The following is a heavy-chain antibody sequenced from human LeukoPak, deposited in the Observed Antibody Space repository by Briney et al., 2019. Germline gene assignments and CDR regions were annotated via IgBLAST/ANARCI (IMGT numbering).Heavy chain of an antibody. CDR2: IYPGDSRI. CDR3: AYRDLTGIWSGP. J-gene: IGHJ5*02. V-gene: IGHV5-51*01. Sequence: GESLKISCRGSGYTFTTYWIGWGRQMPGKGVEWMGVIYPGDSRIRYNPSFEGQVTISADKSISTAYLQWSSLKASDTAIYYCAYRDLTGIWSGPWGQGTLVTVSS. CDR1: GYTFTTYW. D-gene: IGHD1-14*01.